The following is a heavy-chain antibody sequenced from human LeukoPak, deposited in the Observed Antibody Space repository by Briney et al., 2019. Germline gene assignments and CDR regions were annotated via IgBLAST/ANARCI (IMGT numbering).Heavy chain of an antibody. CDR3: ARDADRERDIVVVVADGGNWFDP. V-gene: IGHV7-4-1*02. Sequence: ASVKVSCKASGYTFTSYAMNWVRQAPGQGLEWMGWINTNTGNPTYAQGFTGRFVFSLDTSVSTAYLQISSLKAEDTAVYYCARDADRERDIVVVVADGGNWFDPWGQGTLVTASS. J-gene: IGHJ5*02. CDR2: INTNTGNP. D-gene: IGHD2-15*01. CDR1: GYTFTSYA.